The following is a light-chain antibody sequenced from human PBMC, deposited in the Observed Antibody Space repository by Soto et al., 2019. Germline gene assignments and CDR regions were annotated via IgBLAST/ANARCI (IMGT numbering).Light chain of an antibody. CDR1: SGHSSYA. CDR3: QTWGTGIRV. CDR2: LNSDGSH. V-gene: IGLV4-69*01. Sequence: QLVLTQSPSASASLGASVKLTCNLSSGHSSYAIAWHQQQPEKGPRYLMYLNSDGSHTKGDGIPDRFSGSSSGAERYLTISSLQSEDEADYYCQTWGTGIRVFGGGTKLTVL. J-gene: IGLJ3*02.